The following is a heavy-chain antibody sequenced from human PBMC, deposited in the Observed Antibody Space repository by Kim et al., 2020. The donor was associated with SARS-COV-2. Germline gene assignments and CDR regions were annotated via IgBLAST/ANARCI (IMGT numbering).Heavy chain of an antibody. D-gene: IGHD6-13*01. CDR3: AKGRGIWPPFDY. V-gene: IGHV3-23*01. J-gene: IGHJ4*02. Sequence: TYSAASVKGRFTISRDNSKNTLFLQMNGLRAEDTSVYFWAKGRGIWPPFDYWGQGTLVTVSS. CDR2: T.